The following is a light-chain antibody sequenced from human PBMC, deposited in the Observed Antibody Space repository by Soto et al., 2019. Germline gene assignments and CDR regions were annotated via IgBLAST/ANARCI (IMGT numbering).Light chain of an antibody. CDR3: QQYGSSPFT. CDR2: GAS. Sequence: IVLTQSPGTLSLSPGERATLSCRASQSVSSSYLAWYQQKPGQAPRLLIYGASSRATGIPDRFSGSGSGTDFTLTISILEPEDFAVYYCQQYGSSPFTFGPGT. CDR1: QSVSSSY. J-gene: IGKJ3*01. V-gene: IGKV3-20*01.